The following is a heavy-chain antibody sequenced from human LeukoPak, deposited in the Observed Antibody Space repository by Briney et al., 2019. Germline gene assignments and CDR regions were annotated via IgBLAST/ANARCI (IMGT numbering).Heavy chain of an antibody. J-gene: IGHJ4*02. D-gene: IGHD3-16*02. CDR3: ARGPPYDLRLGELSLNY. CDR2: INHSGST. CDR1: GGSFSGYY. Sequence: SETLSLTCAVYGGSFSGYYWSWIRQPPGKGLEWIGEINHSGSTNHNPSLKSRVTISVDTSKNQFSLKLSSVTAADTAVYYCARGPPYDLRLGELSLNYWGQGTLVTVSS. V-gene: IGHV4-34*01.